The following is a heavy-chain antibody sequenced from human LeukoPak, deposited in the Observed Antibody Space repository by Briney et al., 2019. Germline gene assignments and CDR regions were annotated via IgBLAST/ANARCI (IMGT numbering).Heavy chain of an antibody. CDR3: ARDRGTGGSCSYSYYGMDV. D-gene: IGHD3-10*01. J-gene: IGHJ6*02. CDR2: IYYSGST. V-gene: IGHV4-31*03. CDR1: GGSISSGGYY. Sequence: SQTLSLTCTVSGGSISSGGYYWSWIRQHPGKGLEWIGYIYYSGSTYYNPSLNSRVTISVDTSKNQFSLKLSSVTAADTAVYYCARDRGTGGSCSYSYYGMDVWGQGTTVTVSS.